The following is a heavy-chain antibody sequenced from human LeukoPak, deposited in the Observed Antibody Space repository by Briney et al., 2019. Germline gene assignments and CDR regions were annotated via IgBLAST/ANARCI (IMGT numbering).Heavy chain of an antibody. V-gene: IGHV3-11*04. D-gene: IGHD3-9*01. Sequence: PGGSLRLSCAASGFTFSDYYMSWVRQAPGKGLEWVSYISSSGSNIYYADSVKGRFTISRDNAKNSLYLQIHSLRAEDTAVYYCARAPHFDWLLSVYFYMDVWGKGTTVTVSS. CDR1: GFTFSDYY. CDR3: ARAPHFDWLLSVYFYMDV. J-gene: IGHJ6*03. CDR2: ISSSGSNI.